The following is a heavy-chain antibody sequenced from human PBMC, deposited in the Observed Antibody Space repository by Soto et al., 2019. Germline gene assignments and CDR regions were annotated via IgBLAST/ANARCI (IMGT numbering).Heavy chain of an antibody. D-gene: IGHD3-10*01. CDR3: ARHYYGSGSWGRLGMDV. J-gene: IGHJ6*04. V-gene: IGHV1-3*01. Sequence: ASVKVSCKASGYTFTSYAMHWVRQAPGQRLEWMGWINAGNGNTKYSQKFQGRVTITRDTSASTAYMELSSVTAADTAVYYCARHYYGSGSWGRLGMDVWGKGTTVTVSS. CDR2: INAGNGNT. CDR1: GYTFTSYA.